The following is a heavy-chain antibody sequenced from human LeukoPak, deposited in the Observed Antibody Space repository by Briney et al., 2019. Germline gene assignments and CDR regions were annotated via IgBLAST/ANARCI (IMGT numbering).Heavy chain of an antibody. V-gene: IGHV4-59*08. CDR3: ARHPFSNPFDF. CDR1: GASITSSY. J-gene: IGHJ4*02. Sequence: SETLSLTCTVSGASITSSYWSWIRQPPGKGLEWIGYVYHTGNTDYNPSLRSRITISLDTSKSHFTLSLSSATAADTAVYFCARHPFSNPFDFWGRGTLVTVSS. CDR2: VYHTGNT. D-gene: IGHD2/OR15-2a*01.